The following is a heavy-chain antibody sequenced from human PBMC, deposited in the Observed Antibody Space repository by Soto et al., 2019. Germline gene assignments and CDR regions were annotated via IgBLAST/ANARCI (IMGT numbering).Heavy chain of an antibody. CDR3: AKAARGYSYGTYDY. J-gene: IGHJ4*02. Sequence: EVQLVESGGGLVQPGRSLRLSCAASGFTFDDYAMHWVRQAPGKGLEWVSGISWNSGSIGYADSVKGRFTISRDNAKNSLYLQMNSLRAEDTALYYYAKAARGYSYGTYDYWGQGTLVTVSS. CDR1: GFTFDDYA. D-gene: IGHD5-18*01. CDR2: ISWNSGSI. V-gene: IGHV3-9*01.